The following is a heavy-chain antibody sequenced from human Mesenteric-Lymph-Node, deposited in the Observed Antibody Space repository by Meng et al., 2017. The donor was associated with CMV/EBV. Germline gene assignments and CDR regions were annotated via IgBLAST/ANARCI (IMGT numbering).Heavy chain of an antibody. Sequence: SETLSLTCSVSGGSISSSSYYWGWIRQPPGKGLEWIGSIYYSGSTYYNPSLKSRVTISVDTSKNQFSLKLSSVTAADTAVYYCARGRVEGDYYGMDVWGQGTTVTVSS. CDR1: GGSISSSSYY. CDR3: ARGRVEGDYYGMDV. J-gene: IGHJ6*02. CDR2: IYYSGST. V-gene: IGHV4-39*01. D-gene: IGHD3-3*01.